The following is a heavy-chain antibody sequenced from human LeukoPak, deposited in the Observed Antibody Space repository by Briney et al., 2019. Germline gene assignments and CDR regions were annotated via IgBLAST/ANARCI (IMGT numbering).Heavy chain of an antibody. CDR3: AKDLDCSSTSCYPDY. CDR1: GFTFSSYG. Sequence: PGRSLRLSCAASGFTFSSYGMHWVRQAPGKGLEWVSAMSGSGGSTYYADSVKGRFTISRDNSKNTLYLQMNSLRAEDTAVYYCAKDLDCSSTSCYPDYWGQGTLVTVSS. D-gene: IGHD2-2*01. J-gene: IGHJ4*02. CDR2: MSGSGGST. V-gene: IGHV3-23*01.